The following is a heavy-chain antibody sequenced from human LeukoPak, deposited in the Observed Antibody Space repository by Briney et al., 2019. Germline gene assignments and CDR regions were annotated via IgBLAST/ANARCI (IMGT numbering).Heavy chain of an antibody. D-gene: IGHD1-26*01. J-gene: IGHJ4*02. CDR3: ARASLRAFIVGFFDY. V-gene: IGHV3-48*01. CDR2: ISSSSSTI. CDR1: GFTFSGYS. Sequence: GGSLRLSCAASGFTFSGYSMNWVRQAPGKGLEWVSYISSSSSTIYYADSVKGRFTISRDNAKNSLYLQMNSLRAEDTAVYYCARASLRAFIVGFFDYWGQGTLVTVSS.